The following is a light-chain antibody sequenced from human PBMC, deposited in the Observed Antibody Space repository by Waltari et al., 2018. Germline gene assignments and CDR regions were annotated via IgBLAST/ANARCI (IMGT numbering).Light chain of an antibody. J-gene: IGKJ1*01. CDR2: WAA. V-gene: IGKV4-1*01. CDR3: HQYYTTPWT. Sequence: DIVMTQSPDSLAVSLGERATINCKSSQSLLYSSNNENFLAWYQQRPGQPPKLLIYWAATRDPGVPDRFSGSGSGTDFTLTISRLQAEDVAVYFCHQYYTTPWTFGQGTRVEI. CDR1: QSLLYSSNNENF.